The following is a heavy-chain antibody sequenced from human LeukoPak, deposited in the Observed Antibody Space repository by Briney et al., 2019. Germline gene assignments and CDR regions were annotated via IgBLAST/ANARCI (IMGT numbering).Heavy chain of an antibody. Sequence: PGGSLTLSCVASGFTFSSYGTNWVRQAPGKGLEWVSFISSIRDAIYYADSVKGRFTISRDNAKNSVYLQVNSLRVEDTAVYSCAKDREPHDFWSGYHDYWGQGILVTVSS. CDR2: ISSIRDAI. CDR3: AKDREPHDFWSGYHDY. J-gene: IGHJ4*02. V-gene: IGHV3-48*01. D-gene: IGHD3-3*01. CDR1: GFTFSSYG.